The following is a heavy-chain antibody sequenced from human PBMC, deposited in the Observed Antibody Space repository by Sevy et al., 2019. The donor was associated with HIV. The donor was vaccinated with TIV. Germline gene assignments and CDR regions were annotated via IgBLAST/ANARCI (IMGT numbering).Heavy chain of an antibody. CDR1: GFTFSSYS. V-gene: IGHV3-21*01. Sequence: GGSLRLSCAASGFTFSSYSMNWVRQAPGKGLEWVSSISSSSSYIYYADSVKDRFTISRDIAKNSLYLQMNSLRAEDQDVYYCAREGDTGGYFDYWGQGTLVTVSS. J-gene: IGHJ4*02. D-gene: IGHD5-18*01. CDR3: AREGDTGGYFDY. CDR2: ISSSSSYI.